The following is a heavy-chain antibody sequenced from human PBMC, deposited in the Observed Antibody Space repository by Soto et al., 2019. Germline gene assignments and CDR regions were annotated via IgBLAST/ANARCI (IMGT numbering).Heavy chain of an antibody. CDR2: IKPISDIT. J-gene: IGHJ5*02. Sequence: QIRLVQSGAEVQKPGSSVRVSCKASGDTFGRFTINWVRQAPGQGLEWTGGIKPISDITNYAQRFQGRGTFTADASTSTVYLELSSLRSEDTAMYYCARDPSTINKLIGVWFDPWGQGTLVTVSS. D-gene: IGHD4-4*01. CDR1: GDTFGRFT. CDR3: ARDPSTINKLIGVWFDP. V-gene: IGHV1-69*01.